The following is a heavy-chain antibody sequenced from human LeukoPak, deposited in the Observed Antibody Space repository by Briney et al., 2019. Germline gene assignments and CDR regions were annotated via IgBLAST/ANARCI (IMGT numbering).Heavy chain of an antibody. V-gene: IGHV3-30*02. J-gene: IGHJ3*02. CDR2: IRYDGSNK. CDR3: AKGDTIRYFDWLPTLGAFDI. CDR1: GFIVSSNY. Sequence: GGSLRLSCAASGFIVSSNYMSWIRQAPGKGLEWVAFIRYDGSNKYYADSVKGRFTISRDNSKNTLYLQMNSLRAEGTAVYYCAKGDTIRYFDWLPTLGAFDIWGQGTMVTVSS. D-gene: IGHD3-9*01.